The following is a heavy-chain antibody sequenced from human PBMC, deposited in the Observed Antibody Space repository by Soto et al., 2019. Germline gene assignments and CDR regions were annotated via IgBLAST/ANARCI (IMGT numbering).Heavy chain of an antibody. D-gene: IGHD2-2*01. CDR1: GAPITCGNYS. J-gene: IGHJ5*02. CDR3: ARGKGQLLLVRPKVLDP. V-gene: IGHV4-30-2*01. CDR2: INHSGST. Sequence: SETLSLTCAISGAPITCGNYSWNWIRHPPGKGLEWIGEINHSGSTNYNPSLKSRVTISVDTSKNQFSLKLTSVTAADTAVYYCARGKGQLLLVRPKVLDPWGQGTLVTV.